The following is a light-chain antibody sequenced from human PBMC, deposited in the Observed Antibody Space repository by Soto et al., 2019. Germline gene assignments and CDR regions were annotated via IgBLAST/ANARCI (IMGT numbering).Light chain of an antibody. CDR3: CSYAGSYTYV. CDR1: SGDVGVYKF. Sequence: QSALTQPASVSGSPGQSITISCTGTSGDVGVYKFVSWYQQHPGKAPKLIIYEVSTRPSGVSSRFSGSMSGNTASLTISGLQAEDEADYYCCSYAGSYTYVFGTGTKVTVL. J-gene: IGLJ1*01. V-gene: IGLV2-14*01. CDR2: EVS.